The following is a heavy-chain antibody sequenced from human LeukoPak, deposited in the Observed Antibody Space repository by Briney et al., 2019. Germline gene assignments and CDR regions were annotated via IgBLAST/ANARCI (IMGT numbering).Heavy chain of an antibody. Sequence: KLSCTASGYTFSSYAMHWVRHAPGTGLEREAVISYDGSNKYYADSVKGRFTISRDNSKNTLYLQMNSLRAEDTAVYYCARDPDSSGYYIFDYWGQGTLVTVSS. CDR3: ARDPDSSGYYIFDY. CDR2: ISYDGSNK. V-gene: IGHV3-30-3*01. J-gene: IGHJ4*02. D-gene: IGHD3-22*01. CDR1: GYTFSSYA.